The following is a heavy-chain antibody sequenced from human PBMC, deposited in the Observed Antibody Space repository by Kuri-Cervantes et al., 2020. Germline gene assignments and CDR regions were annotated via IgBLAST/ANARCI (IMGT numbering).Heavy chain of an antibody. CDR1: GFTFRTYA. CDR2: ISGSGDST. J-gene: IGHJ6*02. CDR3: AREVGGGWYFGYYYGMDV. Sequence: GGSLRLSCAASGFTFRTYAMNWVRQAPGKGLEWVSVISGSGDSTFYIDSVKGRLTISRDDAKNSLYLQMNSLRAEDTAVYYCAREVGGGWYFGYYYGMDVWGQGTTVTVSS. D-gene: IGHD6-19*01. V-gene: IGHV3-23*01.